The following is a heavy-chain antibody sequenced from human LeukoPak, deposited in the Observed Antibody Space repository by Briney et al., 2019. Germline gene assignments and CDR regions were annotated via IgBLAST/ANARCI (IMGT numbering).Heavy chain of an antibody. Sequence: SETLSLTCTVSGVSISSYYWSWIRQPPGKGLEWIGYIHHSGSTNYNPSLKRRVTISIDTSKNQFSLELSSVIAADTAVYYCARESGGAAALDYWGQGSLVTVSS. V-gene: IGHV4-59*01. CDR2: IHHSGST. CDR3: ARESGGAAALDY. CDR1: GVSISSYY. J-gene: IGHJ4*02. D-gene: IGHD6-13*01.